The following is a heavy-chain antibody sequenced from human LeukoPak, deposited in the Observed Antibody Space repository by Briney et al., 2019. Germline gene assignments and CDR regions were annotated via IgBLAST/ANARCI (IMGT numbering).Heavy chain of an antibody. CDR3: ACLSMGPHNFDY. J-gene: IGHJ4*02. D-gene: IGHD3-10*01. V-gene: IGHV3-23*01. CDR1: GFTFSSYA. Sequence: PGGSLRLSCAASGFTFSSYAMSWVRQAPGKGLEWVSAISGSGGSTYYADSVKGRFTISRDNSKNTLYLQMNSLRAEDTAVYHCACLSMGPHNFDYWGQGTLVTVSS. CDR2: ISGSGGST.